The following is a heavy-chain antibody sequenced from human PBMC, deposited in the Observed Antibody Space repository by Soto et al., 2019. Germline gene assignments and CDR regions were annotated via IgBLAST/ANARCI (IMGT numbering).Heavy chain of an antibody. D-gene: IGHD5-18*01. CDR2: ISNDGNIK. V-gene: IGHV3-30*03. CDR3: ARSRRDGYSPQYYLLH. J-gene: IGHJ4*02. CDR1: GFPFSRYG. Sequence: QVQLVESGGGVVQPGRSVRLSCAASGFPFSRYGMHWVRQAPGKGLEWVAVISNDGNIKNYADSVKGRLTVSRENSKSTLDLQMNSLRTDDTAVYYCARSRRDGYSPQYYLLHWGQGTLVTVSS.